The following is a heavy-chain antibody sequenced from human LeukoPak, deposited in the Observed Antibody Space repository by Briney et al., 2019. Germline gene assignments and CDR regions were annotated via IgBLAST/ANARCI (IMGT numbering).Heavy chain of an antibody. J-gene: IGHJ4*02. D-gene: IGHD3-16*02. Sequence: GGSLRLSCAASGFTVSSNYMSWVRQAPGKGLEWVSVIYSGGSTYYADSVKGRFTISRDNSKNTLYLQMNSLRAEDTAVYYCAKESWDYVWGSYRYPIDYWGQGTLVTVSS. CDR3: AKESWDYVWGSYRYPIDY. CDR2: IYSGGST. V-gene: IGHV3-53*01. CDR1: GFTVSSNY.